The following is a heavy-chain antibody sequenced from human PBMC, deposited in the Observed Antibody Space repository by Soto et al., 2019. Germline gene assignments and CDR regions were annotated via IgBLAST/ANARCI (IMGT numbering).Heavy chain of an antibody. CDR2: ISYDGSNK. CDR1: GFTFSSYG. J-gene: IGHJ4*02. Sequence: GGSLRLSCAASGFTFSSYGMHWVRQAPGKGLEWVAVISYDGSNKYYADSVKGRFTISRDNSKNTLYLQMNSLRAEDTAVYYCAKPYLVMVAATPGCFDYWGQGTLVTVSS. D-gene: IGHD2-15*01. V-gene: IGHV3-30*18. CDR3: AKPYLVMVAATPGCFDY.